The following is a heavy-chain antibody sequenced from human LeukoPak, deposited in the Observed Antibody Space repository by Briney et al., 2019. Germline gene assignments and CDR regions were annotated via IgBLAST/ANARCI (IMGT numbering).Heavy chain of an antibody. CDR3: AKGIVTTTRFYFDY. D-gene: IGHD5-12*01. Sequence: GGYLRLSCAASGFTFSSYAMSWVRQAPGKGLEWVSTFSGSGDSTYHADSVKGRFTISRDNSKNTLSLQMNSLRAEDTAMYYCAKGIVTTTRFYFDYWGQGTLVTVSS. CDR2: FSGSGDST. CDR1: GFTFSSYA. J-gene: IGHJ4*02. V-gene: IGHV3-23*01.